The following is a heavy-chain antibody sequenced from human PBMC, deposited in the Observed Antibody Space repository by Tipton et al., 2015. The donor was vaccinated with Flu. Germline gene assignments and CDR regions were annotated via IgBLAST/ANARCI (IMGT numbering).Heavy chain of an antibody. CDR1: GDSMRSDY. D-gene: IGHD2/OR15-2a*01. CDR2: INEDGSTT. CDR3: AVFKNPGY. Sequence: LSLTCTVSGDSMRSDYFWAWIRQAPGKGLEWVANINEDGSTTYYLGSVKGRFTISRDNARNSVFLQMNGLRAEDTARYYCAVFKNPGYWGQGTLVTVST. J-gene: IGHJ4*02. V-gene: IGHV3-7*01.